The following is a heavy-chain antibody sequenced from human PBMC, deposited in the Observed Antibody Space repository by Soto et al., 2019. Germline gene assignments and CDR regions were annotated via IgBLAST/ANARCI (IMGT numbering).Heavy chain of an antibody. CDR1: GDSLSGGGYY. CDR3: ARHPLYGMDV. Sequence: SETLSLTCTVSGDSLSGGGYYWSWFRQHPGKGLEWIGNIYYSGSTYYNPSLQSRVTISVDTSKNQFSLKLSSVTAADTAVYYCARHPLYGMDVWGQGTTVTVSS. J-gene: IGHJ6*02. V-gene: IGHV4-39*01. CDR2: IYYSGST.